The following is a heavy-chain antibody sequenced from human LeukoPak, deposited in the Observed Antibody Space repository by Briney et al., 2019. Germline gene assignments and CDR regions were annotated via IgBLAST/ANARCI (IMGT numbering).Heavy chain of an antibody. CDR1: GYTFTGYY. D-gene: IGHD6-13*01. CDR2: INPNSGGT. Sequence: ASVKVSCKASGYTFTGYYMHWVRQAPGQWLEWMGWINPNSGGTNYAQKFQGRVTMTRDTSISTAYMELSRLRSDDTAVYYCARDSGIAAAGKGSPFDYWGQGTLVTVSS. J-gene: IGHJ4*02. V-gene: IGHV1-2*02. CDR3: ARDSGIAAAGKGSPFDY.